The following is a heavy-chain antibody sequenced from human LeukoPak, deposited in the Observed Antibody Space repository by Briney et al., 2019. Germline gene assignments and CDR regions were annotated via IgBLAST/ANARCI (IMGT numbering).Heavy chain of an antibody. CDR3: ASIINDSSGSYYYYYYMDV. CDR2: INHSGST. CDR1: GGSFSGYY. D-gene: IGHD3-22*01. Sequence: SETLSLTCAVYGGSFSGYYWSWIRQPPGKGLEWIGEINHSGSTNYNPSLKSRVTISVDTSKNQFSLKLSSVTAADTAVYYCASIINDSSGSYYYYYYMDVWGKGTTVTASS. J-gene: IGHJ6*03. V-gene: IGHV4-34*01.